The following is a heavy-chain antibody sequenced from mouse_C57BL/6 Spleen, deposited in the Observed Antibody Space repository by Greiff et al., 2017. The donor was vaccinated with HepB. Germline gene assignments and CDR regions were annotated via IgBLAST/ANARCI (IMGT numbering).Heavy chain of an antibody. CDR1: GYAFTNYL. CDR2: INPGSGGT. J-gene: IGHJ2*01. V-gene: IGHV1-54*01. CDR3: ARRYSNYRYFDY. Sequence: LVESGAELVRPGTSVKVSCKASGYAFTNYLIEWVKQRPGQGLEWIGVINPGSGGTNYNEKFKGKATLTADKSSSTAYMQLSSLTSEDSAVYFCARRYSNYRYFDYWGQGTTLTVSS. D-gene: IGHD2-5*01.